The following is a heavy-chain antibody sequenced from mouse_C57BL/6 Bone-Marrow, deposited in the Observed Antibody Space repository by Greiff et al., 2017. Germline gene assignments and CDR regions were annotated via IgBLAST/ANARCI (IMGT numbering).Heavy chain of an antibody. J-gene: IGHJ4*01. V-gene: IGHV10-1*01. D-gene: IGHD1-1*01. CDR3: VGHSCYAMDY. CDR2: IRSKSNNYAT. CDR1: GFSFNNYA. Sequence: GGGLVQPNGSLKLSCAASGFSFNNYAMHWVRQAPGKGLEWVARIRSKSNNYATYYADSVKDRFTISRDDSESMLNLQMNNLKTEDTAMYYCVGHSCYAMDYWGQGNSVTVSS.